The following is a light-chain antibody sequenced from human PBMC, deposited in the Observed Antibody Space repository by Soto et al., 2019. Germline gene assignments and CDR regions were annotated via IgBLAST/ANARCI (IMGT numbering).Light chain of an antibody. CDR2: DVS. CDR3: CSYAASYNVV. V-gene: IGLV2-11*01. CDR1: SSDVGGYNY. Sequence: QSALTQSRSVSGSPGQSVTISCTGTSSDVGGYNYVSWYQQHPGKAPKLMIYDVSKRPSGVPDRFSGSKSGNTASLTISGLQAEDEADYYCCSYAASYNVVFGGGTKVTVL. J-gene: IGLJ2*01.